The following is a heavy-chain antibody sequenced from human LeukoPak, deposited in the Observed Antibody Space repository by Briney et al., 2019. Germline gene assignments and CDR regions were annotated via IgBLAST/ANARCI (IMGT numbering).Heavy chain of an antibody. CDR1: GGSFSGYY. CDR2: IYYSGST. CDR3: ARECDY. V-gene: IGHV4-31*11. J-gene: IGHJ4*02. Sequence: SETLSLTCAVYGGSFSGYYWSWIRQHPGKGLEWIGYIYYSGSTYYNPSLKSRVTISVDTSKNQFSLKLSSVTAADTAVYYCARECDYWGQGTLVTVSS.